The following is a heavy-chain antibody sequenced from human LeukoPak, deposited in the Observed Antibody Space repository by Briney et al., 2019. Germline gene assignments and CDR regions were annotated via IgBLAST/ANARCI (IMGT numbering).Heavy chain of an antibody. CDR2: ISGSGGST. V-gene: IGHV3-23*01. J-gene: IGHJ4*02. D-gene: IGHD4-17*01. CDR1: GITFSGYS. CDR3: AKDHASVTSDYFDY. Sequence: GGSLRLSCVVSGITFSGYSMIWVRQAPGKGLEWVSAISGSGGSTYYPDSVKGRFTISRDNSKNTLYLQINSLRAEDTAVYYCAKDHASVTSDYFDYWGQGALVTVSS.